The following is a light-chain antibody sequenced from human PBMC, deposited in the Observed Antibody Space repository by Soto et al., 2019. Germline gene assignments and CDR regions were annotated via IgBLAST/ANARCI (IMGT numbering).Light chain of an antibody. Sequence: QSVLTQPPSVSAAPGQKVTIFCSGSSSNIENNYVSWYQQLPGTAPKLLIYDSDKRSSEIPDRFSGSKSGTSAALGITGLQTGDEADYYCGAWDSSLNVVLFGGGTKLTVL. CDR2: DSD. CDR3: GAWDSSLNVVL. J-gene: IGLJ2*01. V-gene: IGLV1-51*01. CDR1: SSNIENNY.